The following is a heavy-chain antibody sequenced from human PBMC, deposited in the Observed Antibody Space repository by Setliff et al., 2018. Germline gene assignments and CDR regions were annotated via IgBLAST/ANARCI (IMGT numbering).Heavy chain of an antibody. D-gene: IGHD2-15*01. CDR2: IMPIFGKV. J-gene: IGHJ4*02. CDR3: AREAGRGEFYFDY. V-gene: IGHV1-69*13. CDR1: GGTFRSHD. Sequence: SVKVSCKTSGGTFRSHDISWVRQAPGQGLEWMGGIMPIFGKVKYAQKFQGRVTITADESTSTAYMELSSLRSEGTAVYFCAREAGRGEFYFDYWGQGTLVTVSS.